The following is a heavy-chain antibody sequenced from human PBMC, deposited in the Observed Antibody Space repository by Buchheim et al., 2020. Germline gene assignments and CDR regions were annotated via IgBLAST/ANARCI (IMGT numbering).Heavy chain of an antibody. J-gene: IGHJ5*02. CDR3: ARGVGTSNWKTHWFDP. CDR1: GFTFSRYA. V-gene: IGHV3-30*04. CDR2: ISSDGRDK. Sequence: QLVESGGGVVQPGRSLRLSCAASGFTFSRYALHWVRQAPGKGLEWVAVISSDGRDKYYTNSVKGRFTISRDDSKNTVYLQVNSLRAEDTAVYFCARGVGTSNWKTHWFDPWGRGTL. D-gene: IGHD1-1*01.